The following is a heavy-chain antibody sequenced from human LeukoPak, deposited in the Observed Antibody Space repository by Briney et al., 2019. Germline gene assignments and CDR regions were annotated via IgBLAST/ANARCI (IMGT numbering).Heavy chain of an antibody. J-gene: IGHJ5*02. CDR1: GYSFTSYW. CDR3: TRHWGVVSAANNKWFDP. D-gene: IGHD2-2*01. V-gene: IGHV5-51*01. Sequence: GESLKISCKGSGYSFTSYWIGGVRQMPGKGLEWMGIIYPGDSDTRYSPSFQGQVTISADKSISTAYLQWSTLKASDTAIYYCTRHWGVVSAANNKWFDPWGQGTLVTVSS. CDR2: IYPGDSDT.